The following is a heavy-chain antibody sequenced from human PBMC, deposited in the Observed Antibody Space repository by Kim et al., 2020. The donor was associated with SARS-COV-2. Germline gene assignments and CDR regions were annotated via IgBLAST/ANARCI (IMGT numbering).Heavy chain of an antibody. J-gene: IGHJ3*02. Sequence: STSYRQEFQGRVTRTGDTSTSTAYMELSSLRADDTAVYYCARDVPHHAFDIGGQGTLVTVSS. V-gene: IGHV1-46*01. CDR3: ARDVPHHAFDI. CDR2: ST.